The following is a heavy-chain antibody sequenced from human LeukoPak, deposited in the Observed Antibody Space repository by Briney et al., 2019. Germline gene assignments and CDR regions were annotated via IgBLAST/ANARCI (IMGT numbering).Heavy chain of an antibody. CDR3: VRDRGWYHFDL. D-gene: IGHD3-10*01. CDR2: IKEDATES. V-gene: IGHV3-7*01. J-gene: IGHJ4*02. Sequence: GPLRLSCAASGFPFSSYWMTWIRQAPGKGLEWVAHIKEDATESRSVDSVKGRFTISRDNTKNSLFLHLNSLRAEDTAVYYCVRDRGWYHFDLWGQGTLVTVSS. CDR1: GFPFSSYW.